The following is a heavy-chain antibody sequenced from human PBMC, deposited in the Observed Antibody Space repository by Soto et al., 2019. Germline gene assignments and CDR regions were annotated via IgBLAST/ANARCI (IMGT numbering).Heavy chain of an antibody. V-gene: IGHV3-11*01. D-gene: IGHD6-19*01. J-gene: IGHJ5*02. CDR1: GFTFSDYY. Sequence: PGGSLRLPCAASGFTFSDYYMSWIRQAPGTGLEWVSYISSSGSTIYDADSVKGRFTISRDNAKNSLYLQMNSLRAEDTAVQYCARGNRYYKSSTGWYPGSWGQGTLGTVSS. CDR3: ARGNRYYKSSTGWYPGS. CDR2: ISSSGSTI.